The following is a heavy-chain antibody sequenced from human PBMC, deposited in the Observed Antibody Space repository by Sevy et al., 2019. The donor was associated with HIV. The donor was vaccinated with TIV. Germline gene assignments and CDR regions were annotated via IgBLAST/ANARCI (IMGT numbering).Heavy chain of an antibody. Sequence: SQTLSLTCAISGDSVSSNSAAWNWIRQSPSRGLEWLGRTYYRSKWYSHYAVSVKSRITINPDTSKNHFSLQLNSVTPEETAMYYCVRLVGDQPDYWGQGTQVTVSS. CDR2: TYYRSKWYS. J-gene: IGHJ4*02. CDR3: VRLVGDQPDY. V-gene: IGHV6-1*01. CDR1: GDSVSSNSAA. D-gene: IGHD1-26*01.